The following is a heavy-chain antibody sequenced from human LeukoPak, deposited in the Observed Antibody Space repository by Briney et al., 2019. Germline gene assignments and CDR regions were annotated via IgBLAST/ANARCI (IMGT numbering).Heavy chain of an antibody. J-gene: IGHJ4*02. CDR2: VSGRDTST. D-gene: IGHD3-16*02. CDR1: GFTFSNYA. V-gene: IGHV3-23*01. Sequence: GGSLRLSCAASGFTFSNYAMSWVRQAPGKGLEWVSAVSGRDTSTYYTDSVKGRFTISRDNSKNTLYLQMNSLSAEDTAVYYCARDPGSYYDYVWGSYRLKYFDYWGQGTLVTVSS. CDR3: ARDPGSYYDYVWGSYRLKYFDY.